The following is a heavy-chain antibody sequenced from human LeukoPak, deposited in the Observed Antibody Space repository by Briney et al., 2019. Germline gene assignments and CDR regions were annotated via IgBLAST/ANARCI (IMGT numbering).Heavy chain of an antibody. V-gene: IGHV1-69*04. CDR2: IIPILGIA. CDR1: GGTFSSYA. Sequence: ASVKVPCKASGGTFSSYAISWVRQAPGQGLEWMGRIIPILGIANYAQKFQGRVTITADKSTSTAYMELSSLRSEDTAVYYCARDRYSGSYSAAFDIWGQGTMVTVSS. J-gene: IGHJ3*02. CDR3: ARDRYSGSYSAAFDI. D-gene: IGHD1-26*01.